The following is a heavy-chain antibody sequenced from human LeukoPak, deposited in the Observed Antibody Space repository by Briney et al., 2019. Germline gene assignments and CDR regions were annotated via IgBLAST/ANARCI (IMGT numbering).Heavy chain of an antibody. CDR3: AKGVHRYSSVDWFDP. J-gene: IGHJ5*02. CDR1: GFTFSSYG. D-gene: IGHD6-19*01. V-gene: IGHV3-30*02. Sequence: GGSLRLSCAASGFTFSSYGMHWVRQAPGKGLEWVAFIRYDGSNKYYADSVKGRFTISRDNSKNTLYLQMNSLRAEDTAVYYCAKGVHRYSSVDWFDPWGQGTLVTVSS. CDR2: IRYDGSNK.